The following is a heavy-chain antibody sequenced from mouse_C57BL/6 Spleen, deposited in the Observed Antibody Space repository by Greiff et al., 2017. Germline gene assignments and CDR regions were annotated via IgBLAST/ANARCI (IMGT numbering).Heavy chain of an antibody. CDR2: IDPETGGT. J-gene: IGHJ3*01. CDR3: ARGDWVAY. V-gene: IGHV1-15*01. CDR1: GYTFTDYE. Sequence: VQLQESGAELVRPGASVTLSCKASGYTFTDYEMHWVKQTPVHGLEWIGAIDPETGGTAYNQKFKGKAILTADKSSSTAYMGLRGQRSADSAVYYCARGDWVAYWGQGTLVTVSA.